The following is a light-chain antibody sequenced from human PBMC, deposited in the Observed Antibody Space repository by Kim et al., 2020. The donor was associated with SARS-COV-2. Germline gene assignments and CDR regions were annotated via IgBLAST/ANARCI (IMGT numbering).Light chain of an antibody. CDR2: KAS. CDR3: QPYNSYSWT. V-gene: IGKV1-5*03. Sequence: TQSPSTLSASVGDRVTITCRASQSISSWLAWYQQKPGKAPKLLIYKASSLESGVPSRFSGSGSGTEFTLTISSLQPDDFATYHCQPYNSYSWTFGQGTKVDIK. J-gene: IGKJ1*01. CDR1: QSISSW.